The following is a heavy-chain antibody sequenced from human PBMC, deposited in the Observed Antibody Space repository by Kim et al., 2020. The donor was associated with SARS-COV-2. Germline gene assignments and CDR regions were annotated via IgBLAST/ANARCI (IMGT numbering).Heavy chain of an antibody. CDR1: GYTFTSYY. CDR2: INPSGGST. Sequence: ASVKVSCKASGYTFTSYYMHWVRQAPGQGLEWMGIINPSGGSTSYAQKFQGRVTMTRDTSTSTVYMELSSLRSEDTAVYYCARELGGCSGGSCYSLGYWGQGTLVTVSS. J-gene: IGHJ4*02. CDR3: ARELGGCSGGSCYSLGY. D-gene: IGHD2-15*01. V-gene: IGHV1-46*01.